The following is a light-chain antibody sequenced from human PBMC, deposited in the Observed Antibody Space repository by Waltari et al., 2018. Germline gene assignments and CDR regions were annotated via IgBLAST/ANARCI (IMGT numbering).Light chain of an antibody. Sequence: QSVLAQPPSVSGAPGQRVTISCSGSSSNIRAGSDVHWYQHLPGTAPKLLIYGNSNRPSGVPYRFSGSKSGTSASLAITGLQAEDEADYYCQSYDSSLSGSVFGGGTKLTVL. CDR3: QSYDSSLSGSV. CDR2: GNS. CDR1: SSNIRAGSD. J-gene: IGLJ3*02. V-gene: IGLV1-40*01.